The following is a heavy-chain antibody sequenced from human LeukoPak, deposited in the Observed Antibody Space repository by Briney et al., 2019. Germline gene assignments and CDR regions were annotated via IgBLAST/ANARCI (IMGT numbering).Heavy chain of an antibody. Sequence: GASVKVSCKASGYTFTGYYTHWVRQAPGQGLEWMGWINPNSGGTNYAQKFQGRVTMTRDTSISTAYMELSRLRSDDTAVYYCARNPPKPSRCSSTSCYRGPAYYYYGMDVWGQGTTVTVSS. CDR2: INPNSGGT. CDR1: GYTFTGYY. J-gene: IGHJ6*02. V-gene: IGHV1-2*02. D-gene: IGHD2-2*02. CDR3: ARNPPKPSRCSSTSCYRGPAYYYYGMDV.